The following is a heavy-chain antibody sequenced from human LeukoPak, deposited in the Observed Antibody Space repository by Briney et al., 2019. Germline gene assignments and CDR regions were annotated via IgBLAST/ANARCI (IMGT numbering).Heavy chain of an antibody. V-gene: IGHV1-2*02. CDR1: GYTFTGYY. CDR2: INPNSGGT. CDR3: ARDRLRFLEWLSPHAFDI. Sequence: GASVKVSCKAPGYTFTGYYMHWVRQAPGQGLEWMGWINPNSGGTNYAQKFQGRVTMTRDTSISTAYMELSRLRSDDTAVYYCARDRLRFLEWLSPHAFDIWGQGTMVTVSS. D-gene: IGHD3-3*01. J-gene: IGHJ3*02.